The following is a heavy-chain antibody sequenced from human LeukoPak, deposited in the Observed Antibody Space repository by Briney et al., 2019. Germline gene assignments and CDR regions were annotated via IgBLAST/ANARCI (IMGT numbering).Heavy chain of an antibody. CDR3: ARVPISGPYTMSIDY. CDR2: ISGSGGST. Sequence: PGGSLRLSCAASGFTFSSYAMSWVRQAPGKGLEWVSAISGSGGSTYYADSVKGRFTISRDNSKNTLYLQMNSLRAEDTAVYYCARVPISGPYTMSIDYWGQGTLVTVSS. J-gene: IGHJ4*02. V-gene: IGHV3-23*01. D-gene: IGHD3-10*02. CDR1: GFTFSSYA.